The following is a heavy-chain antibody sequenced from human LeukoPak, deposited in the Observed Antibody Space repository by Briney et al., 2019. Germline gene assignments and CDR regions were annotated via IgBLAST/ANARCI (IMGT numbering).Heavy chain of an antibody. CDR3: ARPRYYGSGSYRNWFDP. D-gene: IGHD3-10*01. J-gene: IGHJ5*02. V-gene: IGHV4-59*12. CDR2: IYYSGST. CDR1: GGSFSGYY. Sequence: SETLSLTCAVYGGSFSGYYWSWIRQPPGKGLEWIGYIYYSGSTNYKPSLKSRVTISVDTSKNQFSLKLSSVTAADTAVYYCARPRYYGSGSYRNWFDPWGQGTLVTVSS.